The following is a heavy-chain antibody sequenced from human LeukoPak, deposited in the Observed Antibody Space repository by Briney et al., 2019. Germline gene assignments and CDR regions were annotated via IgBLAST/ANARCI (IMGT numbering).Heavy chain of an antibody. D-gene: IGHD3-3*01. J-gene: IGHJ4*02. Sequence: GRSLRLSYAPSGFTFSRHGMQWVRQAPGKGLEWVAIISNDGSRKYYAHSVEGRFTISRDNSKNTLYLQMDSLRAEDTAVYYCARDRAWNYFDYWGQGTLVTVSS. CDR3: ARDRAWNYFDY. CDR1: GFTFSRHG. CDR2: ISNDGSRK. V-gene: IGHV3-30*03.